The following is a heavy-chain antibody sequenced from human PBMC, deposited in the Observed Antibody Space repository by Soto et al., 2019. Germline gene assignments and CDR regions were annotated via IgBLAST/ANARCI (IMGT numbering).Heavy chain of an antibody. V-gene: IGHV1-46*01. J-gene: IGHJ4*02. D-gene: IGHD6-13*01. CDR3: ARDLAAAAY. CDR2: INPLPTSGST. CDR1: GYIFTNYY. Sequence: QVQLVQSGAEVKKPGASVKVSCKASGYIFTNYYIHWVRHAPGQGLEWMAIINPLPTSGSTNYAQRFQGRVTVTRDTSTSTVYMELSSLKSDDTAIYHCARDLAAAAYWRQGTLVTDSS.